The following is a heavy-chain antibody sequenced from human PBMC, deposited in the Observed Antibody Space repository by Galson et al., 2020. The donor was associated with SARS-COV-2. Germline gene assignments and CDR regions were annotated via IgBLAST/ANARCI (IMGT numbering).Heavy chain of an antibody. D-gene: IGHD1-26*01. CDR1: SYA. J-gene: IGHJ4*02. V-gene: IGHV3-30*04. CDR3: ARAESGSYYTCFDY. Sequence: SYAMHWVRQAPGKGLELVAVTSYDGSDRYYADSVKGRFTISRDNSKSTLNLQMNSLRAEDTAMYYCARAESGSYYTCFDYWGQGTLVTVSS. CDR2: TSYDGSDR.